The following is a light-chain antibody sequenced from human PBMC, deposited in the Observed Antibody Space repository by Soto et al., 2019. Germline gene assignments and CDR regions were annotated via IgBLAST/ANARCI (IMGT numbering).Light chain of an antibody. CDR1: QSVSSY. J-gene: IGKJ1*01. V-gene: IGKV3-11*01. Sequence: EIVLTQSPATLSLSPGERATLSCRASQSVSSYLAWYQQKPGQALRLLIYDASNRATGIPARFSGSGSGTDLTLTISSLEPEDFAVYYCQQRSNWPTFGQGTKVEIK. CDR2: DAS. CDR3: QQRSNWPT.